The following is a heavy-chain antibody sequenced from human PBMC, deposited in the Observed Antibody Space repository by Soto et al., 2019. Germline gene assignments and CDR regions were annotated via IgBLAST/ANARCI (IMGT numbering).Heavy chain of an antibody. J-gene: IGHJ6*02. CDR3: ARDSVTTNLYYYYGMDV. Sequence: GGSLRLSCAASGFTFSSYTMNWVRQAPGKGLEWVSSIGSSSSYIYYADSVRGRFTISRDNAKNSLCLQMNSLRAEDTAVYYCARDSVTTNLYYYYGMDVWGQGTTVTVSS. CDR2: IGSSSSYI. CDR1: GFTFSSYT. V-gene: IGHV3-21*01. D-gene: IGHD4-17*01.